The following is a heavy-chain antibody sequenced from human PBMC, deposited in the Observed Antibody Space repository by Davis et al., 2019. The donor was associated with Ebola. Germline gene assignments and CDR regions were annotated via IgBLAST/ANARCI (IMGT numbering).Heavy chain of an antibody. D-gene: IGHD2-21*02. Sequence: GESLKISCAASGFTFSSYAMHWVRQAPGKGLVWVSRINSDGSSTSYADSVKGRFTISRDNAKNTLYLQMNSLRAEDTAVYYCARDGGPYCGGDCFDYWGQGTLVTVSS. CDR3: ARDGGPYCGGDCFDY. V-gene: IGHV3-74*01. J-gene: IGHJ4*02. CDR1: GFTFSSYA. CDR2: INSDGSST.